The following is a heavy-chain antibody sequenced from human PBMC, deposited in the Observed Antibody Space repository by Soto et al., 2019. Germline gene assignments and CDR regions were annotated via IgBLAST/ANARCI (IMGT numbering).Heavy chain of an antibody. D-gene: IGHD2-15*01. CDR1: GYQFSXYR. J-gene: IGHJ6*02. Sequence: PGESLKISYKSYGYQFSXYRIGCVRQKTGKGLEWMGITYPGDSDTRYSPSFQDQITISADKFSDTVYLQWSSLKASDTGTYYCARRYCNGPRRCPMGYGLDVLGQGTTDTVSS. CDR2: TYPGDSDT. V-gene: IGHV5-51*01. CDR3: ARRYCNGPRRCPMGYGLDV.